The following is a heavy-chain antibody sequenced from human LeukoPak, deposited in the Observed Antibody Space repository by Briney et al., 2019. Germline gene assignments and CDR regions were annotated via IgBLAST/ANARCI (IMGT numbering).Heavy chain of an antibody. J-gene: IGHJ5*02. V-gene: IGHV3-21*01. D-gene: IGHD3-9*01. CDR1: GFTFSSYS. Sequence: GGSLRLSCAASGFTFSSYSMNWVRQAPGKGLEWVSSISSSSSYIYYADSVKGRFTISRDNAKNSLYLQMNSLRAEDTAVYYCARDSYDILTGPGWFDPWGQGTLVTVSS. CDR3: ARDSYDILTGPGWFDP. CDR2: ISSSSSYI.